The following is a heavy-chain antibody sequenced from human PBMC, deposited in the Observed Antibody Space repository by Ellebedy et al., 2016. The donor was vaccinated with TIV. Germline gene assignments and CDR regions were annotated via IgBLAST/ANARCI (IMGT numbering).Heavy chain of an antibody. J-gene: IGHJ4*02. CDR1: GFSFSFYG. D-gene: IGHD2-21*01. CDR3: ARARTAHSGVWYFDY. CDR2: ISGSSDSI. Sequence: GESLKISCTASGFSFSFYGMNWVRQTPEKGLEWVSYISGSSDSIAYADFVKGRFTISRDNAQNSLYLQMNSLRAEETAVYYCARARTAHSGVWYFDYWGQGTLVTVSS. V-gene: IGHV3-48*04.